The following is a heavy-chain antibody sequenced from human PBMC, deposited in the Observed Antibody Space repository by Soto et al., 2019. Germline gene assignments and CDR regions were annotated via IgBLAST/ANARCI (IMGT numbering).Heavy chain of an antibody. V-gene: IGHV3-9*01. CDR3: AKGPVVRGFRGLRYYYYYMDV. J-gene: IGHJ6*03. D-gene: IGHD3-10*01. CDR1: GFTFDDYA. Sequence: EVQLVESGGGLVQPGRSLRLSCAASGFTFDDYAVHWVRQAPGKGLEWVSGISWKSGSIGYADSVKGRFTISRDNAKNSLYLQMNSLRTEDTALYYCAKGPVVRGFRGLRYYYYYMDVWGKGTTVTVSS. CDR2: ISWKSGSI.